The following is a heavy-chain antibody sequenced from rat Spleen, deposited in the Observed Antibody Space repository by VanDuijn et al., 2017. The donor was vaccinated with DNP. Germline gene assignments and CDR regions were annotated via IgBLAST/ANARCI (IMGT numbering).Heavy chain of an antibody. V-gene: IGHV4-2*01. CDR2: INKDSGTI. Sequence: EVKLVESGGGLVQPGKSLKLSCAASGFNFNDNRMGWVRQAPGKGLEWIGEINKDSGTIIYSPSLKDKFAISRDNSKNILYLQMESLRSEDTASYYCVTGGYGEIWFAYWGQGTLVTVSS. D-gene: IGHD1-7*01. CDR1: GFNFNDNR. J-gene: IGHJ3*01. CDR3: VTGGYGEIWFAY.